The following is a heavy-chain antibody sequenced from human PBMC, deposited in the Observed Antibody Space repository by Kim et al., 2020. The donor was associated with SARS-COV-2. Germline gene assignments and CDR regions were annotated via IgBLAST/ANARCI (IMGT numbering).Heavy chain of an antibody. J-gene: IGHJ6*01. D-gene: IGHD4-17*01. CDR1: GGTFSSYA. Sequence: SVKVSCKASGGTFSSYAISWVRQAPGQGLEWMGGIIPIFGTANYAQKFQGRVTITADESTSTAYMELSSLRSEDTAVYYCARDGTVTRRNYYYYYGMDVWGQVTTVTVSS. CDR3: ARDGTVTRRNYYYYYGMDV. V-gene: IGHV1-69*13. CDR2: IIPIFGTA.